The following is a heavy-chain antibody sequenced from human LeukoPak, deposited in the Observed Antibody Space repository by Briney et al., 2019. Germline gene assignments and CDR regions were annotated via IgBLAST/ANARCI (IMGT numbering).Heavy chain of an antibody. Sequence: SETLSLTCTVSGGSISSYYWSWIRQPPGKGLEWIGEINHSGSTNYNPSLKSRVTISVDKSKNQFSLKLSSVTAADTAVYYCARARGGITMVRGARYNWFDPWGQGTLVTVSS. D-gene: IGHD3-10*01. CDR3: ARARGGITMVRGARYNWFDP. J-gene: IGHJ5*02. V-gene: IGHV4-34*01. CDR1: GGSISSYY. CDR2: INHSGST.